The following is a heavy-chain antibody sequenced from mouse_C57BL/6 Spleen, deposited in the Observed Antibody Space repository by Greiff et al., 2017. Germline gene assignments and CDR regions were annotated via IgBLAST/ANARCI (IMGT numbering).Heavy chain of an antibody. CDR3: ARGRYYYGSSPWYFDV. D-gene: IGHD1-1*01. J-gene: IGHJ1*03. CDR1: GFTFSDYG. CDR2: ISSGSSTI. V-gene: IGHV5-17*01. Sequence: EVQLVESGGGLVKPGGSLKLSCAASGFTFSDYGMHWVRQAPEKGLEWVAYISSGSSTIYYAATVKGRFTISRDNAKNTLFLQMTSLRSEDTAMYYCARGRYYYGSSPWYFDVWGTGTTVTVSS.